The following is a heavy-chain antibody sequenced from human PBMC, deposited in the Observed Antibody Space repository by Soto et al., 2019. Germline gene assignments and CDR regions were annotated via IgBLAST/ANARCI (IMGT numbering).Heavy chain of an antibody. CDR3: ARDNDRPQLGGNYYYILDV. CDR2: IMPIFRTP. Sequence: QVQLDQSGPEVKKPGSSVKVSCKASGDTFRNSAISWVRQAPGQGLEWMGGIMPIFRTPDYAQKFQGRVTITADESASTAYMELTGLRSDDPAVYYCARDNDRPQLGGNYYYILDVWGHGTTVTVSS. D-gene: IGHD1-1*01. V-gene: IGHV1-69*12. CDR1: GDTFRNSA. J-gene: IGHJ6*02.